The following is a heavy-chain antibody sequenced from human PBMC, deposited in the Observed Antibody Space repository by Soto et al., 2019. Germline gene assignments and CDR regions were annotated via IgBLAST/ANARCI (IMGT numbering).Heavy chain of an antibody. CDR2: INPSGGST. J-gene: IGHJ4*02. Sequence: ASVKVSCNASGYTFTGYYMHWVRQAPGQGLEWMGIINPSGGSTSYAQKFQGRVTMTRDTSTSTVYMELSSLRSEDTAVYYCARDLLFDRQRGQQLVPYDFVLWGQGTLVTVSS. V-gene: IGHV1-46*03. CDR1: GYTFTGYY. D-gene: IGHD6-13*01. CDR3: ARDLLFDRQRGQQLVPYDFVL.